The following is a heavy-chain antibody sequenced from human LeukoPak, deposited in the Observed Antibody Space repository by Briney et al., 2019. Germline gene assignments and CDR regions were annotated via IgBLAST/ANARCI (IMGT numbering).Heavy chain of an antibody. CDR3: ARVPYDSSGYYYFDF. CDR1: GYTFTSYY. Sequence: GASVKVSYKASGYTFTSYYIHWVRQAPGQGLEWMGIINPSGDRTSYAQKFQGRVTMTSDTSTNTAYMELSSLRSEDTAVYYCARVPYDSSGYYYFDFWGQGTLVTVSS. D-gene: IGHD3-22*01. V-gene: IGHV1-46*01. CDR2: INPSGDRT. J-gene: IGHJ4*02.